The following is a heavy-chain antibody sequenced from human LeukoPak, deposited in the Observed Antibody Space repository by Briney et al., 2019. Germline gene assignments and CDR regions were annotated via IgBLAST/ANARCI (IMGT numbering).Heavy chain of an antibody. V-gene: IGHV3-7*01. CDR3: ARLAGVAATPDDY. D-gene: IGHD2-15*01. CDR1: GFTFSSYW. CDR2: IKQDGSEK. J-gene: IGHJ4*02. Sequence: GGSLRLSCAASGFTFSSYWMNWVRQAPGKGLEWVANIKQDGSEKYYVDPVKGRFTISRDNAKNSLYLQMNSLRAEDTAVYYCARLAGVAATPDDYWGQGTLVTVSS.